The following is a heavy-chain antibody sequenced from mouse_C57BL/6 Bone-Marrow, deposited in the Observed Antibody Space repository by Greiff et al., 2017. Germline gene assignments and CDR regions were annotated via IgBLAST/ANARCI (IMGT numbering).Heavy chain of an antibody. V-gene: IGHV1-53*01. D-gene: IGHD2-5*01. CDR3: EREVYSNYGAWFAY. Sequence: QVHVKQPGTELVKPGASVKLSCKASGYTFTSYWMHWVKQRPGQGLEWIGNINPSNGGTNYNEKFKSKATLTVDKSSSTAYMQLSSLTSEDSAVYYGEREVYSNYGAWFAYWGQGTLVTVSA. CDR1: GYTFTSYW. CDR2: INPSNGGT. J-gene: IGHJ3*01.